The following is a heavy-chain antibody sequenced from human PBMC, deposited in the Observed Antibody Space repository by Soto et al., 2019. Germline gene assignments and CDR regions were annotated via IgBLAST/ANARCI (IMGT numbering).Heavy chain of an antibody. J-gene: IGHJ4*02. D-gene: IGHD4-17*01. V-gene: IGHV3-7*03. CDR1: GFMFGSYW. Sequence: EVQLVESGGGLVQPGGSLRLSCTASGFMFGSYWMTWVRHVPGKGLQWVANIKRDGSEKYYVDFVKGRFTISRDNADNSVLLDMNNLRVDVTATYYCARVRATDYEIDYWGQGALVTVSS. CDR2: IKRDGSEK. CDR3: ARVRATDYEIDY.